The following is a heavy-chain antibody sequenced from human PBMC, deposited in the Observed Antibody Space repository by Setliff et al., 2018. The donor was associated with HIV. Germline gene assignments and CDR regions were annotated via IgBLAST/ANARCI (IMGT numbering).Heavy chain of an antibody. CDR2: IYTSWST. D-gene: IGHD4-17*01. CDR3: ARDKADGDYYYYYYMDV. J-gene: IGHJ6*03. CDR1: GGSISSGSYY. Sequence: PSETLSLTCTVSGGSISSGSYYWSRIRQPAGKGLEWIGHIYTSWSTNYNPSLKSRVTISVDTSKNQFSLKLSSVTAADTAVYYCARDKADGDYYYYYYMDVWGKGTTVTVS. V-gene: IGHV4-61*09.